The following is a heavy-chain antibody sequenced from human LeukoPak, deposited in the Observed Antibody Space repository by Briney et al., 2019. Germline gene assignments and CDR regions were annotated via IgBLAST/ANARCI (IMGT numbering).Heavy chain of an antibody. CDR2: ISSSSATI. J-gene: IGHJ6*03. V-gene: IGHV3-48*01. Sequence: PGGSLRLSCEGSGFSLSAYNMNWVRQAPGKGLESVSYISSSSATIFYADSVKGRFTISRDNAKNSLYLQMNSLRAEDTAVHYCARDQDFWSGFYYMDVWGKGTTVTVSS. CDR1: GFSLSAYN. CDR3: ARDQDFWSGFYYMDV. D-gene: IGHD3-3*01.